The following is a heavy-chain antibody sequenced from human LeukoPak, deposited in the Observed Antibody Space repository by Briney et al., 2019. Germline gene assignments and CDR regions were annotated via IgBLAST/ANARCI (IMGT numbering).Heavy chain of an antibody. CDR1: GGSFSGYY. D-gene: IGHD2-2*01. V-gene: IGHV4-34*01. J-gene: IGHJ4*02. Sequence: PSETLSLTCAVYGGSFSGYYWSWIRQPPGKGLEWIGEINHSGSTNYNPSLKSRVTISVDTSKNQFSLKLSSVTAADTAVYCCARYCSSTSCSDYYFDYWGQGTLVTVSS. CDR3: ARYCSSTSCSDYYFDY. CDR2: INHSGST.